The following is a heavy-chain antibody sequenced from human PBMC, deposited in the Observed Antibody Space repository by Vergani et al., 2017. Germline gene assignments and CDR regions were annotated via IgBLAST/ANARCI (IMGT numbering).Heavy chain of an antibody. CDR3: AKQGPGIAVAGTHIDY. CDR2: ISGSGGST. D-gene: IGHD6-19*01. Sequence: EVQLLESGGGLVQPGGSLRLSCAASGFTFSSYAMSWVRQAPGKGLEWVSAISGSGGSTYYADSVKGRFTISRDNSKDTLYLQMNSLRAEDTAVYYCAKQGPGIAVAGTHIDYWGQGTLVTVSS. CDR1: GFTFSSYA. V-gene: IGHV3-23*01. J-gene: IGHJ4*02.